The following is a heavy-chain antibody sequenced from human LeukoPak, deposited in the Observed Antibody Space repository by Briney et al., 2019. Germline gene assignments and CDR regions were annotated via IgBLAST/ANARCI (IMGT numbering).Heavy chain of an antibody. CDR2: ISGSGGST. V-gene: IGHV3-23*01. CDR1: GFTFRSYA. Sequence: GGSLRLSCAASGFTFRSYAMNWVRQAPGKGLEWVSAISGSGGSTYYADSVKGRFTISRDNSKNTLYLQMNSLRAEDTAVYYCAKGRVGYYYDSSGYYYFDYWGQGTLVTVSS. CDR3: AKGRVGYYYDSSGYYYFDY. J-gene: IGHJ4*02. D-gene: IGHD3-22*01.